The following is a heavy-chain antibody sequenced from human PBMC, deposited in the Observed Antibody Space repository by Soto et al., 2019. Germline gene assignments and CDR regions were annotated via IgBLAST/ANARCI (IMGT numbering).Heavy chain of an antibody. D-gene: IGHD3-9*01. CDR2: ISYDGSNK. CDR1: GFTFSSYA. CDR3: ARDQVDILTGALGMDV. Sequence: QVQLVESGGGVVQPGRSLRLSCAASGFTFSSYAMHWVRQAPGKGLEWVAVISYDGSNKYYADSVKGRFTISRDNSKNTLYLQMNSLRADDTAVYYCARDQVDILTGALGMDVWGQGTTVTVSS. V-gene: IGHV3-30-3*01. J-gene: IGHJ6*02.